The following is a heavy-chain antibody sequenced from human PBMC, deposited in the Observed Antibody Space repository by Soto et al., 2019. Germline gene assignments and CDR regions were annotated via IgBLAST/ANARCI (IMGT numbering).Heavy chain of an antibody. CDR3: AKAMRFGELLPSAYYMDV. CDR1: GFTFSSYA. CDR2: ISGSGGST. V-gene: IGHV3-23*01. Sequence: GGSLRLSCAASGFTFSSYAMSWVRQAPGKGLEWVSAISGSGGSTYYADSVKGRFTISRDNSKNTLYLQMNSLRAEDTAVYYCAKAMRFGELLPSAYYMDVWGKGTTVTVSS. J-gene: IGHJ6*03. D-gene: IGHD3-10*01.